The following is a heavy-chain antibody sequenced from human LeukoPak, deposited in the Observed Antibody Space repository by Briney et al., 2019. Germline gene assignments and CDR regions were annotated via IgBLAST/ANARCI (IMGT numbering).Heavy chain of an antibody. CDR3: ARDRLGRWLQFGD. CDR1: GYTFTGYY. V-gene: IGHV1-2*02. CDR2: INPNSGGT. D-gene: IGHD5-24*01. J-gene: IGHJ4*02. Sequence: ASVKVSCKASGYTFTGYYMHWVRQAPGQGLEWMGWINPNSGGTNYAQKFQGRVTMTRDTSISTAYMELSRLRSDDTAVYYCARDRLGRWLQFGDWGQGTLVTVSS.